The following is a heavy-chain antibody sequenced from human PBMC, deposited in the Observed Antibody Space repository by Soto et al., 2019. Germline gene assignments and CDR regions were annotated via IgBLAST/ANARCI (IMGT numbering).Heavy chain of an antibody. CDR3: AKDLVRYYYGSGCYYPYYSYGMHV. CDR2: ISYDGSNK. V-gene: IGHV3-30*18. D-gene: IGHD3-10*01. CDR1: GFTFSSYG. Sequence: HPGGSLRLSCAASGFTFSSYGMHWVRQAPGKGLEWVAVISYDGSNKYYADSVQGRFTISRDNSKNTLYLQMNSLRAEDTAVYYCAKDLVRYYYGSGCYYPYYSYGMHVWVQGTMLTLFS. J-gene: IGHJ6*02.